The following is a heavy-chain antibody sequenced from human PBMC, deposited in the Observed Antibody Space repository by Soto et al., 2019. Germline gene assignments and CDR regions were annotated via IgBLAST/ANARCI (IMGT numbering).Heavy chain of an antibody. V-gene: IGHV3-13*01. CDR2: IGTAGDT. J-gene: IGHJ3*01. CDR3: ARNGYYDAFDL. D-gene: IGHD2-2*03. Sequence: GGSLRLSCAASGFTFSSYDMHWVRQATGKGLEWVSAIGTAGDTYYPGSVKGRFTISRENAKNSLYLQMNSLRAGDTAVYYCARNGYYDAFDLWGQGTMVTVSS. CDR1: GFTFSSYD.